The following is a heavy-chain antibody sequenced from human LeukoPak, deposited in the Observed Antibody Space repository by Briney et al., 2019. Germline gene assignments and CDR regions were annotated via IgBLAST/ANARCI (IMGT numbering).Heavy chain of an antibody. D-gene: IGHD4-23*01. CDR1: GGSISTYD. Sequence: SETLSLTCTVSGGSISTYDWNWIRQPAGKGLEWIGRIHTSGSTIYNPSLKSRVTMSVDTSKNQFSLKLSSVTAADTAVYYCASTYGTVVTPRLYYGMDVWGQGTTVTVSS. CDR2: IHTSGST. V-gene: IGHV4-4*07. CDR3: ASTYGTVVTPRLYYGMDV. J-gene: IGHJ6*02.